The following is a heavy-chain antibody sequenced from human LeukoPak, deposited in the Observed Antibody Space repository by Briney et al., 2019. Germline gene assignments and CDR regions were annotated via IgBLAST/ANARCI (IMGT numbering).Heavy chain of an antibody. CDR2: IKQDGSEK. J-gene: IGHJ4*02. V-gene: IGHV3-7*03. Sequence: GGSLRLSCAASGFTFSSYWMSWVRQAPGKGLEWVANIKQDGSEKYYVDSVKGRFTISRDNSKNTLYLQMDSLRAEDTAVYYCAKCIWLRGKFDYWGQGTLVTVSS. CDR1: GFTFSSYW. D-gene: IGHD2-8*01. CDR3: AKCIWLRGKFDY.